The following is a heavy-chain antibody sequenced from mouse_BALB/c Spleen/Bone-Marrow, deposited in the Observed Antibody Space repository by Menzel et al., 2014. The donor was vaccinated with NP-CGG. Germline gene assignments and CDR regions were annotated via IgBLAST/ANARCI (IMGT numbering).Heavy chain of an antibody. J-gene: IGHJ1*01. V-gene: IGHV14-3*02. CDR2: IDPANGNT. CDR1: GFNIKDTY. D-gene: IGHD2-14*01. CDR3: ASYRYAWYFDV. Sequence: AQLQQPGAELVKPGASVKLSCTASGFNIKDTYMHWVKQRPEQCLEWIGRIDPANGNTKYDPKFQGKATITADTSSNTAYLQLSSLTSEDTAVYYCASYRYAWYFDVWGAGTTVTVSS.